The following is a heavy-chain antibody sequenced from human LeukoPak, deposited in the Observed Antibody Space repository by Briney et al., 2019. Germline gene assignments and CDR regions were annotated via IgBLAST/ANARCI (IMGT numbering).Heavy chain of an antibody. Sequence: PGGSLRLSCAASGFTFSSYAMSWVRQAPGKGLEWVSAISGSGGSTYYADSVKGRFTISRDNSKNTLYLQMNSLRAEDTAVYYCAKDSAPYYYDSGGALDIWGQGTMVTVSS. J-gene: IGHJ3*02. CDR3: AKDSAPYYYDSGGALDI. CDR2: ISGSGGST. D-gene: IGHD3-22*01. V-gene: IGHV3-23*01. CDR1: GFTFSSYA.